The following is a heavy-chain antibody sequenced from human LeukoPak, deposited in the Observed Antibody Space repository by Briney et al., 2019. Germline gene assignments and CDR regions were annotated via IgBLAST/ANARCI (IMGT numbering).Heavy chain of an antibody. Sequence: ASVKVSCKASGYTFTSYGISWVRRAPGQGLEWMGWISAYNGNTNYAQKLQGRVTMTTDTSTSTAYMELRSLRSDDTAVYYCARDRRGFGEFTIDYWGQGTLVTVSS. CDR1: GYTFTSYG. J-gene: IGHJ4*02. V-gene: IGHV1-18*01. CDR3: ARDRRGFGEFTIDY. CDR2: ISAYNGNT. D-gene: IGHD3-10*01.